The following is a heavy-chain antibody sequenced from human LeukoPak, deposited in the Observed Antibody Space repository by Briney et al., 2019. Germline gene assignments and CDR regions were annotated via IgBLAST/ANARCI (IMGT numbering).Heavy chain of an antibody. Sequence: SVKVSCKASGYTFTGYYMHWVRQAPGQGLEWMGWINPNSGGTNYAQKFQGRVTMTRDTSISTAYMELSRLRSDDTAVYYCARRSSGWHPSDYWGQGTLVTVSS. CDR3: ARRSSGWHPSDY. CDR1: GYTFTGYY. CDR2: INPNSGGT. V-gene: IGHV1-2*02. J-gene: IGHJ4*02. D-gene: IGHD6-19*01.